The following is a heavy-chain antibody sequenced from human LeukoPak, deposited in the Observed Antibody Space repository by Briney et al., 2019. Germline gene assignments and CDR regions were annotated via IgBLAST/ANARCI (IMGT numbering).Heavy chain of an antibody. CDR1: GGSTSSDR. CDR3: VASSGWSGLDAFDI. V-gene: IGHV4-59*08. Sequence: PSETLSLTCTVSGGSTSSDRWSWIRQPPEKGLEWIGYVYYSGSTNYNPSLKSRVTISVDTSKNQFSLKLSSVTAADTAVYYCVASSGWSGLDAFDIWGQGTMVTVSS. J-gene: IGHJ3*02. D-gene: IGHD6-19*01. CDR2: VYYSGST.